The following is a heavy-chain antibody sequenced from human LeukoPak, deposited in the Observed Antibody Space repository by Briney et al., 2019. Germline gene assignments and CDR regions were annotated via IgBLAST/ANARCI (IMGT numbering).Heavy chain of an antibody. Sequence: PGGSLRFSCAASGFTFNSYAMSWVRQAPGQGLEWFSAISGSGGSTCDADSVKGRFTISRDNSKNTLHLQMNSLRAEDTAVYYCAKGRILWFGELPDYWGQGTLVTVPS. D-gene: IGHD3-10*01. J-gene: IGHJ4*02. CDR3: AKGRILWFGELPDY. CDR2: ISGSGGST. CDR1: GFTFNSYA. V-gene: IGHV3-23*01.